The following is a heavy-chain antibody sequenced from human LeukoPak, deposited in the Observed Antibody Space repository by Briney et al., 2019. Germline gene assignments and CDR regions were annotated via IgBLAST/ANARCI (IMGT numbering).Heavy chain of an antibody. CDR3: ASSQANSH. V-gene: IGHV4-31*03. CDR1: GGSISGSSYY. D-gene: IGHD4/OR15-4a*01. J-gene: IGHJ4*02. CDR2: IYYSGST. Sequence: SETLSLTCTVSGGSISGSSYYWGWIRQPPGKGLEWIGYIYYSGSTYYNPSLKSRVTISVDTSKNQFSLKLSSVTAADTAVYYCASSQANSHWGQGTLVTVSS.